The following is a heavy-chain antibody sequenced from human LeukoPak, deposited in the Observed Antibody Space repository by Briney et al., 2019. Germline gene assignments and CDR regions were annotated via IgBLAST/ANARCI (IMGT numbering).Heavy chain of an antibody. V-gene: IGHV4-39*01. J-gene: IGHJ4*02. Sequence: SGTLSLTCTVSGGSISSSSYYWGWIRQPPGKGLEWIGSIYYSGSTYYNPSLKSRVTISVDTSKNQFSLKLSSVTAADTAVYYCARQNDVVVPAAGYFDYWGQGTLVTVSS. CDR1: GGSISSSSYY. CDR3: ARQNDVVVPAAGYFDY. D-gene: IGHD2-2*01. CDR2: IYYSGST.